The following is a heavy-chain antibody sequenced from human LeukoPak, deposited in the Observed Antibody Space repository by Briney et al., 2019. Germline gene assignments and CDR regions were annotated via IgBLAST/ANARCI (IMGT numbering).Heavy chain of an antibody. V-gene: IGHV4-59*11. Sequence: SETLSLTCTVSGDSITSHYWSWIRQPPGRGLEWIGYLHYRGNTNHNSSLKSRMTISLDTSRNQFSLRLSSVTAADTAIYFCARESSTSQTNLFDSWGQGTLVTVSS. CDR2: LHYRGNT. CDR3: ARESSTSQTNLFDS. D-gene: IGHD6-6*01. J-gene: IGHJ4*02. CDR1: GDSITSHY.